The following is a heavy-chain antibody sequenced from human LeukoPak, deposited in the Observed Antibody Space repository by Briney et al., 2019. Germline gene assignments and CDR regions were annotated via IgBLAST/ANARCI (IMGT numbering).Heavy chain of an antibody. V-gene: IGHV3-33*01. J-gene: IGHJ4*02. Sequence: GGSLRLSCAASGFTFSSYGMHWVRQAPGKGLEWVAVIWYDGSNKYYADSVKGRFTTSRDNSKNTLYLQMNSLRAEDTAVYYCARVPSSGWTFDYWAREPWSPSPQ. D-gene: IGHD6-19*01. CDR1: GFTFSSYG. CDR3: ARVPSSGWTFDY. CDR2: IWYDGSNK.